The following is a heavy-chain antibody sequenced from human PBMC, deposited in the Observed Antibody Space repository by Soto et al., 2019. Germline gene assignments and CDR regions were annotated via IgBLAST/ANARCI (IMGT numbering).Heavy chain of an antibody. CDR1: GYSFTSYW. CDR3: ARSPTVVTQYYYYGMDV. J-gene: IGHJ6*02. V-gene: IGHV5-10-1*01. Sequence: AGESLKISCKGSGYSFTSYWISWVRQMPGKGLEWMGRIDPSDSYTNYSPSFQGHVTISADKSISTAYLQWSSLKASDTAMYYCARSPTVVTQYYYYGMDVWGQGTTVTVSS. D-gene: IGHD4-17*01. CDR2: IDPSDSYT.